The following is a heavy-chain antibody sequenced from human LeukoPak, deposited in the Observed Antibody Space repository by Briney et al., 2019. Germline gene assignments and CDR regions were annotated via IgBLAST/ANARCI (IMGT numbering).Heavy chain of an antibody. D-gene: IGHD6-19*01. CDR3: AKDDGIAVAGTMGY. J-gene: IGHJ4*02. CDR1: GFTFGDYA. CDR2: ISWNSGSI. Sequence: GRSLRLSCAASGFTFGDYAMHWVRQAPGKGLEWVSGISWNSGSIGYADSVKGRFTISRDNAKNSLYLQMNSLRAEDTALYYCAKDDGIAVAGTMGYWGQGTLVTVSS. V-gene: IGHV3-9*01.